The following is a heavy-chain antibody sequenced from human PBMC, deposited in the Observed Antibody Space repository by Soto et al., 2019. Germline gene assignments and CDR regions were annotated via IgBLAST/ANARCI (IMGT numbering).Heavy chain of an antibody. J-gene: IGHJ4*02. V-gene: IGHV3-23*01. D-gene: IGHD1-26*01. CDR2: ISGSVGST. CDR1: GFTFSSYA. CDR3: AEDPLMGALGPRY. Sequence: EVQLLESGGGLVQPGGSLRRSCAASGFTFSSYAMSWVRQAPGKGLEWVSAISGSVGSTYYADSVKVRFTISRDNSKNTLYLQMNSLRAEDTAVYYCAEDPLMGALGPRYWGQGTLVTVSS.